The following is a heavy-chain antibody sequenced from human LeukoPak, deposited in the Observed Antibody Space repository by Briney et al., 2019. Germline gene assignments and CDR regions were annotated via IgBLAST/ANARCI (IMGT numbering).Heavy chain of an antibody. CDR1: GLAFSSYN. CDR3: ARRPYSDTSGRLSDV. V-gene: IGHV3-48*02. CDR2: IGSSGSPT. Sequence: GGSLRLSCAASGLAFSSYNMNWVRQAPGKGLEWISYIGSSGSPTHYADSVGGRFTISRDNAKNSLYLQMNSLRDEDTAVYFCARRPYSDTSGRLSDVWGQGTTVTVSS. D-gene: IGHD3-22*01. J-gene: IGHJ6*02.